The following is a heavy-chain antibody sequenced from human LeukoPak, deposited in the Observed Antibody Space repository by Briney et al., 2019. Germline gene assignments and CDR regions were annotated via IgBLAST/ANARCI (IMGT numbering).Heavy chain of an antibody. V-gene: IGHV6-1*01. CDR1: GDSVSSNSAA. Sequence: SQTLSLTCAISGDSVSSNSAAWNWIRQSPSRGLEWLGRTYYRSKWYNDYAVSVKSRITINPDTSKNQFSLQLNSVTPEDTAVYYCARESSGWYSYYYYYYMDVWGKGTTVTVSS. J-gene: IGHJ6*03. D-gene: IGHD6-19*01. CDR2: TYYRSKWYN. CDR3: ARESSGWYSYYYYYYMDV.